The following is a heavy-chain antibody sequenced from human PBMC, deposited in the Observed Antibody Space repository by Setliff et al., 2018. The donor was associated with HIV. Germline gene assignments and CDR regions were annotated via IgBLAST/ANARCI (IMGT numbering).Heavy chain of an antibody. CDR2: IYYSGST. Sequence: PSETLSLTCTVSGGSISSHFWSWIRQPPGKGLEWIGSIYYSGSTNYNPSLKSRVTISVVTSKNQFSLKLRSVTAADTAIYYCARESLNLGESSSNPDASDIWGQGTMVTVSS. D-gene: IGHD3-16*02. J-gene: IGHJ3*02. V-gene: IGHV4-59*11. CDR3: ARESLNLGESSSNPDASDI. CDR1: GGSISSHF.